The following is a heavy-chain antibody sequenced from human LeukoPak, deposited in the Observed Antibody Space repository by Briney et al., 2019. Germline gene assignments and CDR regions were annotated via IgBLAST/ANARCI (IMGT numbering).Heavy chain of an antibody. CDR3: TKNYYDTSGSLFY. Sequence: GGSLRVSCAASGFTFSNAWMSWVRQAPGKGLEWVGRIKTKTDGATTDYGTPVKGRFTISRDDSENTLYLQMNSLKTEDTAVYFCTKNYYDTSGSLFYWGQGTLVTVSS. CDR1: GFTFSNAW. D-gene: IGHD3-22*01. V-gene: IGHV3-15*01. CDR2: IKTKTDGATT. J-gene: IGHJ4*02.